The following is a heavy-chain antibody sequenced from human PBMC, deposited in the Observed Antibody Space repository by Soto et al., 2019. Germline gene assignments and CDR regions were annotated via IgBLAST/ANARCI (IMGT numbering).Heavy chain of an antibody. CDR1: GGTFSSYA. D-gene: IGHD3-16*02. J-gene: IGHJ4*02. CDR2: IIPIFGTA. V-gene: IGHV1-69*01. CDR3: ARLTAMITFGGVIPYYFGY. Sequence: QVQLVQSGAEVKKPGSSVKVSCKASGGTFSSYAISWVRQAPGQGLEWMGGIIPIFGTANYAQKFQGRVTITADESTSTAYMELSSLRSEDTAVYYCARLTAMITFGGVIPYYFGYWGQGTLVTVSS.